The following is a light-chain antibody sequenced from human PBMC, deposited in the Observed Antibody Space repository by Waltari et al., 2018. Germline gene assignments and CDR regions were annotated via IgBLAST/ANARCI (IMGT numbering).Light chain of an antibody. CDR3: QQLTSYHRT. CDR2: AAS. CDR1: QGIITY. J-gene: IGKJ2*02. Sequence: DIQLTQSPSFLSASVGDRVNLTCRASQGIITYLAWYQQNPGKAPKVLIYAASTLHSGVPSRFSGSGSWTEFTLAISSLQPEDFATYYSQQLTSYHRTFGQRNKLEIK. V-gene: IGKV1-9*01.